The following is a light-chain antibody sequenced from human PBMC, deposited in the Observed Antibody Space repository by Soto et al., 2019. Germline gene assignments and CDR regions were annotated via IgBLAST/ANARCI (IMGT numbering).Light chain of an antibody. V-gene: IGKV3-20*01. J-gene: IGKJ1*01. CDR3: QQYGSSPWT. Sequence: ENGLTQSPGTLSLSPGGSATLSCRASQSVSSGHLAWYQQKPGQAPRLLIYGVSSRATGIPDRFSGSGSGTDFALTISRLEPEDFAVYYCQQYGSSPWTFGQGTKVEI. CDR2: GVS. CDR1: QSVSSGH.